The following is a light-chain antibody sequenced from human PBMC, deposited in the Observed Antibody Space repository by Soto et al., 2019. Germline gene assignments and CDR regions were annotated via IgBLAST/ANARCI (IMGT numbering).Light chain of an antibody. Sequence: EIVLTQSPGTLSLSPGERATLSCRASQSVRSSYLAWYQQKPRQAPRLLIYGASSRATGIPDRFSGSGSGTDFTLTTSRLEPEDFALYYCQQYGSSPPTFGQGTKVEIK. J-gene: IGKJ1*01. CDR2: GAS. CDR3: QQYGSSPPT. V-gene: IGKV3-20*01. CDR1: QSVRSSY.